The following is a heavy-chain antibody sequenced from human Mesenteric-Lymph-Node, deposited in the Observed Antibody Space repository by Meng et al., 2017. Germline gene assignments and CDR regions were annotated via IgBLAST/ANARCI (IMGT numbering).Heavy chain of an antibody. J-gene: IGHJ4*02. CDR3: ARGELLWDY. D-gene: IGHD2-2*01. CDR1: GDSISSGEYF. V-gene: IGHV4-30-4*01. Sequence: LTGSRLGLLKPSPTLSLTCRVSGDSISSGEYFWRWIRQRPGKGLEWIGYMDYRGSTFYNPSLKRRVTISVDTSKNQFSLKLSSVTAADTAVYFCARGELLWDYWGQGTLVTVSS. CDR2: MDYRGST.